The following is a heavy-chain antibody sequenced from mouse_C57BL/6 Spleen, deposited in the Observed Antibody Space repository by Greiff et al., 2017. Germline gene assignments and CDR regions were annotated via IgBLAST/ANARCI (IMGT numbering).Heavy chain of an antibody. CDR3: AREETGTLDY. CDR2: ISDGGSYT. CDR1: GFTFSSYA. V-gene: IGHV5-4*01. J-gene: IGHJ2*01. D-gene: IGHD4-1*01. Sequence: EVKVVESGGGLVKPGGSLKLSCAASGFTFSSYAMSWVRQTPEKRLEWVATISDGGSYTYYPDNVKGRFTISRDNAKNNLYLQMSHLKSEDTAMYYCAREETGTLDYWGQGTTLTVSS.